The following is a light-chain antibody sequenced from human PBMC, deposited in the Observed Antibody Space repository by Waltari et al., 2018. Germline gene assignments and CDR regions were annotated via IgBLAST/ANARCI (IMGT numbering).Light chain of an antibody. J-gene: IGLJ2*01. CDR1: SSDVGGYNS. CDR3: CSYAGSYSVV. CDR2: DVS. Sequence: QSALTQPRSVSGSPGQSVPIPCTGTSSDVGGYNSVSWYQQHPGKAPKLMIYDVSKRPSGVPDRFSGSKSGNTASLTISGLQAEDEADYYCCSYAGSYSVVFGGGTKLTVL. V-gene: IGLV2-11*01.